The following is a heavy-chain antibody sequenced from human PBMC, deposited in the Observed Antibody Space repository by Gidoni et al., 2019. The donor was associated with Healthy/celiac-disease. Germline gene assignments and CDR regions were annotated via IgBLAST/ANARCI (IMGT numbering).Heavy chain of an antibody. CDR2: RIPIFGTA. CDR3: ATEIINRHSSGWYPSY. V-gene: IGHV1-69*01. D-gene: IGHD6-19*01. J-gene: IGHJ4*02. Sequence: QVQLVQSGAEVKKPGSSVQVSCKASGGTFSSYAISWVRQAPGQGLEWMGGRIPIFGTANYAQKFQGRVTITADESTSTAYMELSSLRSEDTAVYYCATEIINRHSSGWYPSYWGQGTLVTVSS. CDR1: GGTFSSYA.